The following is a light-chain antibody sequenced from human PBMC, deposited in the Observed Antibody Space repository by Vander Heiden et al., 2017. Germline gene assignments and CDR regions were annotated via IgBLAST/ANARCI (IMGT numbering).Light chain of an antibody. CDR1: QSIDSS. Sequence: DIQMAQSPSSLSASIGDRVTITCRASQSIDSSLNWFQQKPGKAPKLLIYTAYSLQSGVPSRFTGSGSATESTLTISSLQAEDFATYFCQQSHSAPYTFGQGTKVEMK. V-gene: IGKV1-39*01. J-gene: IGKJ2*01. CDR2: TAY. CDR3: QQSHSAPYT.